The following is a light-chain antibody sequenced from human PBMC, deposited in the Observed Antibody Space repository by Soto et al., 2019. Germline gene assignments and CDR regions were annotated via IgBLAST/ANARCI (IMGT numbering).Light chain of an antibody. CDR1: QSISIW. J-gene: IGKJ1*01. CDR2: KAS. CDR3: QQYSTYTPRT. V-gene: IGKV1-5*03. Sequence: DIQMTQSPSTLSGSVGDRVTITCRASQSISIWLAWYQQKPGKAPKILIYKASSLESWVPSRFSGSGSGTEFTLTISSLQPDDFATYYCQQYSTYTPRTFGQGTKVDIK.